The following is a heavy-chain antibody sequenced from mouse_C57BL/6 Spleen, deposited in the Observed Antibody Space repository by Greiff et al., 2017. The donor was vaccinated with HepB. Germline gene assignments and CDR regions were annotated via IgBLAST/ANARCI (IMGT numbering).Heavy chain of an antibody. CDR1: GFTFSSYA. CDR2: ISDGGSYT. Sequence: EVKLVESGGGLVKPGGSLKLSCAASGFTFSSYAMSWVRQTPEKRLEWVATISDGGSYTYYPDNVKGRFTISRDNAKNNLYLQMSHLKSEDTAMYYCARDVFITTVVAKGYAMDYWGQGTSVTVSS. D-gene: IGHD1-1*01. CDR3: ARDVFITTVVAKGYAMDY. V-gene: IGHV5-4*01. J-gene: IGHJ4*01.